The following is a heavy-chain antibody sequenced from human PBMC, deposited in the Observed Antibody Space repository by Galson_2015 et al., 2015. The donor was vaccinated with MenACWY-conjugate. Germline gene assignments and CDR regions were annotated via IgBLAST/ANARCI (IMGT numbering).Heavy chain of an antibody. V-gene: IGHV6-1*01. Sequence: CAISGDSVPSNTAARNWIRQSPSRGLEWLGRTYYRSQWNNDYTISVRGRITINPDTSKNQVSLHLNSVTPEDTAVYYCAREESGTYSFAYWGQATLVTVSS. CDR1: GDSVPSNTAA. CDR2: TYYRSQWNN. J-gene: IGHJ4*02. D-gene: IGHD1-26*01. CDR3: AREESGTYSFAY.